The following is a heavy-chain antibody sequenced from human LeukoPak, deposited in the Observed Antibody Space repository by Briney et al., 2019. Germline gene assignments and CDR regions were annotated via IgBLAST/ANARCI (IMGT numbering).Heavy chain of an antibody. D-gene: IGHD3-10*01. Sequence: PGGSLRLSCAASGFTFSSYGMHWVRQAPGKGLEWVAVISYDGSNKYYADSVKGRFTISRDNSKNTLYLQMNSLRAEDTAVYYCAKDGSTIWFGELYYFDYWGQGTLVTVSS. J-gene: IGHJ4*02. CDR1: GFTFSSYG. V-gene: IGHV3-30*18. CDR2: ISYDGSNK. CDR3: AKDGSTIWFGELYYFDY.